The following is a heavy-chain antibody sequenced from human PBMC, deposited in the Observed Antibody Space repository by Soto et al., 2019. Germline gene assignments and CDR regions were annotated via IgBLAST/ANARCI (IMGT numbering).Heavy chain of an antibody. CDR3: ATSYGSGSARFDY. CDR2: IIPILRMA. J-gene: IGHJ4*02. CDR1: GGTFTSYT. Sequence: QVQLVQSGAEVKMPGSSVKVSCTASGGTFTSYTFSWVRQVPGQGLEWMGRIIPILRMADFAQKFQGRVTINADESTSTVYMKLSSLRSEDTVVYYCATSYGSGSARFDYWGQGTLVTVS. V-gene: IGHV1-69*02. D-gene: IGHD3-10*01.